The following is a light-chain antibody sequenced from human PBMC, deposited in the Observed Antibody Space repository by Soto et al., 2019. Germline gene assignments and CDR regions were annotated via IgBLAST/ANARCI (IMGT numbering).Light chain of an antibody. CDR3: QHYNNWPPWT. Sequence: EVVMTQSPATLSVSPGERDTLSCRATQSVTINLAWYPQKPCQDPRRLLYGASTRATGIPGRFSGIGSGIAFTITISSLQSDDFAVYDWQHYNNWPPWTLGQGTKVDIK. V-gene: IGKV3-15*01. J-gene: IGKJ1*01. CDR1: QSVTIN. CDR2: GAS.